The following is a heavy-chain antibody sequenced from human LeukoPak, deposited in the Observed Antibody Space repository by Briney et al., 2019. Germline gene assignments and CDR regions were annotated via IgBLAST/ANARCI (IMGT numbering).Heavy chain of an antibody. V-gene: IGHV3-23*01. D-gene: IGHD6-13*01. CDR1: GFTFSNYA. CDR2: ISGGGGIT. CDR3: AKPIVGGRWYEHDH. J-gene: IGHJ4*02. Sequence: GGSLRLSCVASGFTFSNYAMSWVRQAPGKGLEWVSAISGGGGITYYADSVKGRFTISRDNSKNTLYLQMNSLRAEDTAVYCCAKPIVGGRWYEHDHWGQGTLVSVLS.